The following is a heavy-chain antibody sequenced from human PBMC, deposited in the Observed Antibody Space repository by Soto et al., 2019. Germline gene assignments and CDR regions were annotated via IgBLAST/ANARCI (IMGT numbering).Heavy chain of an antibody. D-gene: IGHD6-13*01. J-gene: IGHJ4*02. CDR3: ARRGSSSWYGY. V-gene: IGHV4-39*01. Sequence: SETLSLTCTVSGGSISSSSYYWGWIRQPPGKGLEWIGRIYYSGSTYYNPSLKSRVTISVDTSKNQFPLKLSSVTAADTAVYYCARRGSSSWYGYWGQGTLVTVSS. CDR1: GGSISSSSYY. CDR2: IYYSGST.